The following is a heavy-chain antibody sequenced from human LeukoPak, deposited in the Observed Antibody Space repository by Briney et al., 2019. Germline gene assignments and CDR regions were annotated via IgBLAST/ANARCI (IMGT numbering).Heavy chain of an antibody. CDR3: ARAPDYYYYYMDV. CDR1: GGTFSSYT. CDR2: IIPILGIA. V-gene: IGHV1-69*02. Sequence: SVKDSCKASGGTFSSYTISWVRQAPGQGLEWMGRIIPILGIANYAQKFQGRVTITADKSTSTAYMELSSLRSEDTAVYYCARAPDYYYYYMDVWGKGTTVTVSS. J-gene: IGHJ6*03.